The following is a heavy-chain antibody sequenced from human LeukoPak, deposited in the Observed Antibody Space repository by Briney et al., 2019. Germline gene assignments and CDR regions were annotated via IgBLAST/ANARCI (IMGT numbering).Heavy chain of an antibody. Sequence: GGSLRLSCAASGFTFSSYSMNWVRQAPGKGLEWVSSISSSSAYIYYADSVKGLFTISRDNAKNSLYQQMNSLRAEDTAVYYCARPLDTYSSSSLNFDYWGQGTLVTVSS. CDR1: GFTFSSYS. J-gene: IGHJ4*02. V-gene: IGHV3-21*01. CDR2: ISSSSAYI. D-gene: IGHD6-13*01. CDR3: ARPLDTYSSSSLNFDY.